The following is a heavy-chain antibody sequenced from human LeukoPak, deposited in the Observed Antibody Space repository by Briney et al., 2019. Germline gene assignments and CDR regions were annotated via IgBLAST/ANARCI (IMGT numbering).Heavy chain of an antibody. CDR1: GFDFNSYA. CDR3: ATLDWCHKYLVACGSSEH. V-gene: IGHV3-30*01. D-gene: IGHD2-21*01. J-gene: IGHJ4*02. CDR2: ISVNGRDK. Sequence: GGSLRLSCAASGFDFNSYALHWVRQAPGKGLESVAVISVNGRDKYYANSVKGRFSISRDNSKNTFSLQMNSLRVEDSASYYCATLDWCHKYLVACGSSEHWGQGTLVTVSS.